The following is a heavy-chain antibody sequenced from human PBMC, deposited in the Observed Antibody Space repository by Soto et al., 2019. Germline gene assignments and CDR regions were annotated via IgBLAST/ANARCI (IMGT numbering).Heavy chain of an antibody. J-gene: IGHJ3*02. V-gene: IGHV3-33*01. D-gene: IGHD6-19*01. Sequence: GGSLRLSCAASGFTFSSYGMHWVRQAPGKGLEWVAVIWYDGSNKYYADSVKGRFTIPRDNSKNTLYLQMNSLRAEDTAVYYCAIDPFSGDDDAFDIWGQGTMVTVSS. CDR2: IWYDGSNK. CDR1: GFTFSSYG. CDR3: AIDPFSGDDDAFDI.